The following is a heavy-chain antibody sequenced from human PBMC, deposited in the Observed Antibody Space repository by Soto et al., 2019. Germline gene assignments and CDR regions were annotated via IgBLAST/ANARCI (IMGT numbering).Heavy chain of an antibody. Sequence: SETLSLTCTVSGDSITCYHYYWGCIPQAPGKGQEWVGSIYNGGVNTYYKPSLKSRVTITVDTSKNQFFKVLKSETATDAAVYFCAGGLSSDGIDFWGQGTQVTVSS. V-gene: IGHV4-39*01. J-gene: IGHJ4*02. D-gene: IGHD6-25*01. CDR2: IYNGGVNT. CDR1: GDSITCYHYY. CDR3: AGGLSSDGIDF.